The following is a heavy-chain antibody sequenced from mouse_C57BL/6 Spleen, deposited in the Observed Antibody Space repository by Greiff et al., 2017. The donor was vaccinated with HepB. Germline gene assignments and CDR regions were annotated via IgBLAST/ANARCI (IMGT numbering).Heavy chain of an antibody. Sequence: QVQLQQSGAELVRPGASVTLSCKASGYTFTDYEMHWVKQTPVHGLEWIGAIDPETGGTAYNQKFKGKAILTADKSSSTAYMELRSLTSEDSAVYYCTPTTNYFDYWGQGTTLTVSS. CDR3: TPTTNYFDY. V-gene: IGHV1-15*01. J-gene: IGHJ2*01. CDR1: GYTFTDYE. D-gene: IGHD1-1*01. CDR2: IDPETGGT.